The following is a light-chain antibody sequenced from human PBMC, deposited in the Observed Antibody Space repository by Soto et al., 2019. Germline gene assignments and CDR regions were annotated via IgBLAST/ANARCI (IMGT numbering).Light chain of an antibody. CDR2: DVT. CDR1: SSDVGGYDY. J-gene: IGLJ1*01. CDR3: CSYGGSFPYV. V-gene: IGLV2-11*01. Sequence: QYALTQPPSVSGSPGQSVTISCTGTSSDVGGYDYVSWYQQHPGKAPKLLIYDVTKRPSGVPDRFSGSKSGNTASLTISGLQAEDEADFFCCSYGGSFPYVFGTGTKVTVL.